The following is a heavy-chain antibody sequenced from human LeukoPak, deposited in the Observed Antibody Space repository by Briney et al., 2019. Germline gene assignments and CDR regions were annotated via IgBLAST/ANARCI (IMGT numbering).Heavy chain of an antibody. J-gene: IGHJ6*03. CDR2: ISGSGGST. CDR3: ARDGRRTIFGVPESYYYYYMDV. V-gene: IGHV3-23*01. CDR1: GFTFSSYA. D-gene: IGHD3-3*01. Sequence: PGGSLRLSCAASGFTFSSYAMSWVRQAPGKGLEWVSAISGSGGSTYYADSVKGRFTTSRDNSKNTLYLQMNSLRAEDTAVYYCARDGRRTIFGVPESYYYYYMDVWGKGTTVTVSS.